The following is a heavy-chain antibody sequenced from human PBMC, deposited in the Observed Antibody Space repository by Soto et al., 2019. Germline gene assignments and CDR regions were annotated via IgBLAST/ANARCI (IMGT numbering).Heavy chain of an antibody. CDR2: IYHSGST. Sequence: QVQLQESGPGLVKPSGTLSLTCAVSSGSISSSNWWSWVRQPPGKGLEWIGEIYHSGSTNYNPSLQSRVTISVDKSKNQFSLKLSSVTAADTAVYYCARDGGITMVRGVPENWFDPWGQGTLVTVSS. D-gene: IGHD3-10*01. CDR1: SGSISSSNW. CDR3: ARDGGITMVRGVPENWFDP. V-gene: IGHV4-4*02. J-gene: IGHJ5*02.